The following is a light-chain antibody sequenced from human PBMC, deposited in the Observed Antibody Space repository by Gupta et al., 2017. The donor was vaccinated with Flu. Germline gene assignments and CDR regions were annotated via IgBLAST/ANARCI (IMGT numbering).Light chain of an antibody. Sequence: EIVLTQSPATLSLSPGERATLSCRASQSVSSYLAWYQQKPGQAPRLLVYDVSSRATGIPARFSGSGSGTDFTLTISSLEPEDFAVYYCQQRSNWPKTFGRGTKVEIK. CDR2: DVS. CDR3: QQRSNWPKT. J-gene: IGKJ4*01. V-gene: IGKV3-11*01. CDR1: QSVSSY.